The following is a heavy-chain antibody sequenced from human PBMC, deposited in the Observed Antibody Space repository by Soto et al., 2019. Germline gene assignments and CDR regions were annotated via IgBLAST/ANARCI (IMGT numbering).Heavy chain of an antibody. Sequence: SETLSLTCTVSGGSISSSSYYWGWIRQPPGKGLEWIGSIYYSGSTYYNPSLKSRVTISVDTSKNQFSLKLSSVTAADTAVYYCARRALGLGLYARYYFDYWGQGTLVTVSS. J-gene: IGHJ4*02. D-gene: IGHD2-8*01. CDR2: IYYSGST. CDR3: ARRALGLGLYARYYFDY. CDR1: GGSISSSSYY. V-gene: IGHV4-39*01.